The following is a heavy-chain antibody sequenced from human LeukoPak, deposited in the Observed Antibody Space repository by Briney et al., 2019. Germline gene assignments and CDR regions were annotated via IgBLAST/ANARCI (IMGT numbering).Heavy chain of an antibody. CDR1: GFTVSSNY. V-gene: IGHV3-33*08. J-gene: IGHJ4*02. Sequence: GGSLRLSCAAAGFTVSSNYMSWVRQAPGKGLEWVAVVWYDGSKKYYEDSVKGRFTISRDNSKSTLSLQMYSLRAEDTAVYYCARGISSDSGSLDYWGQGTLVTVSS. CDR3: ARGISSDSGSLDY. CDR2: VWYDGSKK. D-gene: IGHD3-10*01.